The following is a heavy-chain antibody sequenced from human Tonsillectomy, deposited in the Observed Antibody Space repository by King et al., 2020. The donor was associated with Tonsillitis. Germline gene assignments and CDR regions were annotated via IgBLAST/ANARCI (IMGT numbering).Heavy chain of an antibody. Sequence: QVQLVESGGGVVQPGRSLRLSCAASGFTFSSYGMHWVRQAPGKGLEWVAVIWYDGSNKYYADSVKGRFTISRDNSKNTLYLQMNSLRAEDTAVYYCARDAELGIDGPPDYWGQGTLVTVSS. V-gene: IGHV3-33*01. D-gene: IGHD7-27*01. J-gene: IGHJ4*02. CDR1: GFTFSSYG. CDR3: ARDAELGIDGPPDY. CDR2: IWYDGSNK.